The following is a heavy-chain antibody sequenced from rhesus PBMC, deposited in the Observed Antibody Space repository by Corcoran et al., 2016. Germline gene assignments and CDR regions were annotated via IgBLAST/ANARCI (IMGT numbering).Heavy chain of an antibody. CDR2: ISESGGTI. V-gene: IGHV3-100*02. Sequence: DVQLVESGGGLVKPGGSLRLSCVVSGFTFSSYEMHWCRQAPGKGLEWVSVISESGGTIYDADSVKGRFTISRDNAKNSRFLQMNSLRAEDMAVYYCTRVQYQYYFDYWGQGVLVTVSS. CDR1: GFTFSSYE. CDR3: TRVQYQYYFDY. D-gene: IGHD3-3*01. J-gene: IGHJ4*01.